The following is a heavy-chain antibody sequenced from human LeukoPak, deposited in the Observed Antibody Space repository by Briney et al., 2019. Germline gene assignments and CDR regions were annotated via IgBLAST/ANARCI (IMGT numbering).Heavy chain of an antibody. CDR2: IYTSGST. CDR1: GGSISSYY. D-gene: IGHD3-22*01. V-gene: IGHV4-4*07. CDR3: ASSRYYYDSSGYYGNDY. J-gene: IGHJ4*02. Sequence: SETLSLTCTVSGGSISSYYWSWIRQPAGKGLEWIGRIYTSGSTNYNPSLKSRVTMSVDTSKNQFSLKLSSVTAADTAVYYCASSRYYYDSSGYYGNDYWGQGTLVTVSS.